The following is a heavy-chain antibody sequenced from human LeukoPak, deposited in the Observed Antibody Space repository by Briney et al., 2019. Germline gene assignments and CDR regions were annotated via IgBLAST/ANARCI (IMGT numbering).Heavy chain of an antibody. CDR1: GFTFSSYS. Sequence: PGGSLRLSCAASGFTFSSYSMNWVRQAPGKGLEWVSSISSSSSYIYYADSVKGRFTISRDNAKNSLYLQMNSLRAEDTAVYYCARIYYDSSGNPNPPLDYWGQGTLVTVSS. CDR3: ARIYYDSSGNPNPPLDY. D-gene: IGHD3-22*01. V-gene: IGHV3-21*01. CDR2: ISSSSSYI. J-gene: IGHJ4*02.